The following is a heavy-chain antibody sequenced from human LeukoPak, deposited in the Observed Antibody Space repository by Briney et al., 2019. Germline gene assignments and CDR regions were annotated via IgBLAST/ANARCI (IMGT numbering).Heavy chain of an antibody. CDR3: ARGRIAAAGTLAGWFDP. V-gene: IGHV4-34*01. Sequence: PSETLSFTSAVYGGSFCGYYWSWIRQPPRRGREGSGEINHSETTNYNPSLKSRVTISVDTSKTQFSLKLSSVTAADTAVYYCARGRIAAAGTLAGWFDPWGQGTLVTVSS. CDR1: GGSFCGYY. CDR2: INHSETT. J-gene: IGHJ5*02. D-gene: IGHD6-13*01.